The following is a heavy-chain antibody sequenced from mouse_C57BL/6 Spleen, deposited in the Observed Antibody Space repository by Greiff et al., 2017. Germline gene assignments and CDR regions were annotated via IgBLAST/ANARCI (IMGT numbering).Heavy chain of an antibody. V-gene: IGHV14-2*01. J-gene: IGHJ1*03. CDR1: GFNIKDYY. D-gene: IGHD2-2*01. CDR3: ASPSTMVTTRYFDV. CDR2: IDPEVGET. Sequence: VQLKESGAELVKPGASVTLSCTASGFNIKDYYMHWVKQRTEQGLEWIGRIDPEVGETKYAPKFQGKATITADKSSNTAYLQLSSLTSEDTAVYYCASPSTMVTTRYFDVWGTGTTVTVSS.